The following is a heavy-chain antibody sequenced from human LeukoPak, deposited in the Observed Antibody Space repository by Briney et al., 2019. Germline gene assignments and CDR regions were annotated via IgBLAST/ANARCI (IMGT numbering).Heavy chain of an antibody. Sequence: SVTLSCTSSGSTFTSSAVQWVRQPRGQRLGWIGWIVVYSGNTTNEKTFQERVAITRALSTRTAYIELSSSRAADTTAYYCCAGLHGYYFDCLREGALV. J-gene: IGHJ4*02. CDR1: GSTFTSSA. V-gene: IGHV1-58*01. D-gene: IGHD3-16*01. CDR3: CAGLHGYYFDC. CDR2: IVVYSGNT.